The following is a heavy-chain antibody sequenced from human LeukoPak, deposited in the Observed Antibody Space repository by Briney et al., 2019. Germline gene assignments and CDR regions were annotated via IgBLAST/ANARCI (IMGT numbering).Heavy chain of an antibody. CDR1: GFTFSTYG. V-gene: IGHV3-30*18. J-gene: IGHJ4*02. Sequence: GRSLRLSCAASGFTFSTYGMHWVRQAPGKGLGWVAVTSLDGSNQYYADSVKGRFTISRDNFKSTLFLQMNSLSPEDTAVYYCAKGIRDFSWLPSFDWWGQGILVTVSS. CDR2: TSLDGSNQ. CDR3: AKGIRDFSWLPSFDW. D-gene: IGHD3-9*01.